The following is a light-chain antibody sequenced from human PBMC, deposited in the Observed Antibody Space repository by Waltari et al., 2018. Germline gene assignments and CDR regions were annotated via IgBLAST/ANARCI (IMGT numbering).Light chain of an antibody. CDR1: SSDVGGYNY. CDR2: DVS. V-gene: IGLV2-14*03. J-gene: IGLJ3*02. CDR3: SSYTSSSTLV. Sequence: QSALTQPASVSGSPGQSITISCTGTSSDVGGYNYVSWYQQHPGKAPKLMIYDVSQRPSGVSKRCSGSKSGNTASLTISGLQAEDEADYYCSSYTSSSTLVFGGGTKLTVL.